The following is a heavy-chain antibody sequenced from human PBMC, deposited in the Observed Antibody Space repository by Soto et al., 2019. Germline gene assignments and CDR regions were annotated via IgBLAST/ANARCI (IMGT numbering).Heavy chain of an antibody. V-gene: IGHV3-15*01. CDR1: GFTRKKAL. J-gene: IGHJ1*01. CDR3: TTITCSSGGYRDR. D-gene: IGHD2-2*01. Sequence: GDPALSCAASGFTRKKALMRWVRPAPGKEQEGVGHVRGKTNGGSTDCAAPVKGRATISCDDSTDTLYLQMNSLHTEDTAVYYCTTITCSSGGYRDRWGQGTMVTVSS. CDR2: VRGKTNGGST.